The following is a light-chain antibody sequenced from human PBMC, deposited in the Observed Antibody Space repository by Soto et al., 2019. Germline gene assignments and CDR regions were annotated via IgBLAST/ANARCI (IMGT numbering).Light chain of an antibody. J-gene: IGKJ5*01. Sequence: DIQMTQSPSTLSASVGDRVTIICRASQSIGTWLAWHQQKPGKAPNLLMFDASTLHTGVPSRFSGSGDGTEFTLSISSLQPDDSAIYFCRQYKTYTFGRGTRLEIK. CDR1: QSIGTW. V-gene: IGKV1-5*02. CDR2: DAS. CDR3: RQYKTYT.